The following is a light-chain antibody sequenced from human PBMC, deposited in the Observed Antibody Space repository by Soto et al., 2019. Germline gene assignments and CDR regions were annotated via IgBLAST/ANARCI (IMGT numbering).Light chain of an antibody. J-gene: IGKJ1*01. Sequence: EIVMTQSPATLSVSPGERATLSCRASQSVSSNLAWYQRKPGQAPRLLIYGASTRATGIPARFSGSGSGTEFTLTISSLRSEDFATYYCQQYNNWPPWTFGQGTKVEVK. CDR3: QQYNNWPPWT. V-gene: IGKV3-15*01. CDR1: QSVSSN. CDR2: GAS.